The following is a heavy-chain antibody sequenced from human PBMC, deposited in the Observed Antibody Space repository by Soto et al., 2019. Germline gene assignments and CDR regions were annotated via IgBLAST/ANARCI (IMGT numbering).Heavy chain of an antibody. CDR2: VYYSGIT. V-gene: IGHV4-59*01. CDR3: ARHKLGVDAFDI. Sequence: SETLSLTCSVSGDSIGVFYWSWIRQPPGKELQWIGYVYYSGITNYNPSVKSRVSISVDTSKNQFSLKLSSVTAADTAVYYCARHKLGVDAFDIWGQGTMVTVSS. D-gene: IGHD7-27*01. CDR1: GDSIGVFY. J-gene: IGHJ3*02.